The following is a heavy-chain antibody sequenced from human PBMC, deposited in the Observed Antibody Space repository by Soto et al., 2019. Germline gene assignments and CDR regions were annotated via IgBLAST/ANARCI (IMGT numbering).Heavy chain of an antibody. CDR2: ISGSGGST. V-gene: IGHV3-23*01. J-gene: IGHJ4*02. CDR3: AKDKAAAGTELFDY. Sequence: QSGGSLRLSCAAPGFTFSSYAMSWVRQAPGKGLEWVSAISGSGGSTYYADSVKGRFTISRDNSKNTLYLQMNSLRAEDTAVYYCAKDKAAAGTELFDYWGQGTLVTVSS. D-gene: IGHD6-13*01. CDR1: GFTFSSYA.